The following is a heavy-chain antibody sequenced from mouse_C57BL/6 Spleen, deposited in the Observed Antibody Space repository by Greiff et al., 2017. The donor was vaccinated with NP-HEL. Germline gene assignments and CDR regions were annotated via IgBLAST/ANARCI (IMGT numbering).Heavy chain of an antibody. V-gene: IGHV1-53*01. CDR1: GYTFTSYW. CDR3: ARALTTVVSHWYFDV. Sequence: QVHVKQPGTELVKPGASVKLSCKASGYTFTSYWMHWVKQRPGQGLEWIGNINPSNGATNYNEKFKSKATLTVDKSSSTAYMPLSSLTSEDSAVYYCARALTTVVSHWYFDVWGTGTTVTVSS. D-gene: IGHD1-1*01. J-gene: IGHJ1*03. CDR2: INPSNGAT.